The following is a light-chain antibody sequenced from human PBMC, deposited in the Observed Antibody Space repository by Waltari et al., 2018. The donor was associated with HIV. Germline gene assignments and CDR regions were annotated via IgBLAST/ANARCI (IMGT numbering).Light chain of an antibody. V-gene: IGKV3-15*01. CDR2: GAS. CDR3: QQYDYWPPWT. Sequence: VMTQSPATMSVSLGDRTTLSFSASKSVRTKLAGYQQKPRQPPRLLIYGASTRATGIAARFSGSGSGTEFTLTINSLQSEDYAVYYCQQYDYWPPWTFGQGTKVEMK. CDR1: KSVRTK. J-gene: IGKJ1*01.